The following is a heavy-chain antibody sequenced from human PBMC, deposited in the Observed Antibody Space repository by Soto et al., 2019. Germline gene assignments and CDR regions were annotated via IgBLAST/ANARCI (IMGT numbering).Heavy chain of an antibody. J-gene: IGHJ4*01. CDR2: ISGSGGST. CDR1: GFTFSRYA. D-gene: IGHD3-10*01. V-gene: IGHV3-23*01. Sequence: EVQLLESGGGLVQPGGSLRLSCAASGFTFSRYAMSWVRQAPGKGLEWVSAISGSGGSTYYADSAKGRFTISRDNSKNTLYLQMNRLRDEDTAVYYCAKFANGAWFGPHFDYWGHGTLVTVSS. CDR3: AKFANGAWFGPHFDY.